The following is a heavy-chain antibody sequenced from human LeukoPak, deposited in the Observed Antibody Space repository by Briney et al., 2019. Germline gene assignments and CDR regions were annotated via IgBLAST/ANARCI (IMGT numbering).Heavy chain of an antibody. Sequence: ASVKVSCKASGGTFSSYANSWVRQAPGQGLEWMGGIISMFGTATYAQKFQPRVTITTDESTSTAYMELSSLRSEDTAVYYCAMCGGDCYLGFDYWGQGTLSPSPQ. CDR3: AMCGGDCYLGFDY. CDR1: GGTFSSYA. J-gene: IGHJ4*02. D-gene: IGHD2-21*02. V-gene: IGHV1-69*05. CDR2: IISMFGTA.